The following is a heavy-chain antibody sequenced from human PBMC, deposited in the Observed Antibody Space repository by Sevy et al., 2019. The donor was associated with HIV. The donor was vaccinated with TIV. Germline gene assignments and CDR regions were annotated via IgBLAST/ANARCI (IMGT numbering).Heavy chain of an antibody. CDR3: AREPYFFDKSGYYWDY. J-gene: IGHJ4*02. V-gene: IGHV4-61*01. Sequence: SETLSLTCAVSGVSDSSDTYYWSWIRQPPGKGLEWIGYVYHTGSTNYSPSFKSRVTISVDTSKNQFSLRLFSVAAADTAVYYCAREPYFFDKSGYYWDYWGQGALVTVSS. CDR1: GVSDSSDTYY. CDR2: VYHTGST. D-gene: IGHD3-22*01.